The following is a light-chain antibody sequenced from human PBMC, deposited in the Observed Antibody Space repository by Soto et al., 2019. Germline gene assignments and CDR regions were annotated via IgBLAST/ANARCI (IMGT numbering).Light chain of an antibody. J-gene: IGLJ3*02. CDR3: CSYPGSHTWV. CDR1: NSDIGNYNY. V-gene: IGLV2-11*01. Sequence: QSALTQPRSVSGSPGQSVTISCTATNSDIGNYNYVSWYQQHPDKAPKVMIYDVSKRPSGVPDRFSGSKSGNTASLTISGLQAEDEADYYCCSYPGSHTWVFGGGTKLTVL. CDR2: DVS.